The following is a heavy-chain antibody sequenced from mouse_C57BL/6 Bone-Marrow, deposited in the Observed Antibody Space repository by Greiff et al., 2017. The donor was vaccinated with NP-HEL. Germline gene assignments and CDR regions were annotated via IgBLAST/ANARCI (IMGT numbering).Heavy chain of an antibody. J-gene: IGHJ2*01. CDR2: INPSTGGT. CDR3: ARYGNSYFDY. D-gene: IGHD2-1*01. V-gene: IGHV1-42*01. Sequence: EVKLQESGPELVKPGASVKISCKASGYSFTGYYMNWVKQSPEKSLEWIGEINPSTGGTTYNQKFKAKATLTVDKSSSTAYMQLKSLTSEDSAVYYCARYGNSYFDYWGQGTTLTVSS. CDR1: GYSFTGYY.